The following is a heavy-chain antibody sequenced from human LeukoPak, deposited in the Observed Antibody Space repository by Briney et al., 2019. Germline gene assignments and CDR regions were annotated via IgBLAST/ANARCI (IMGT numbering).Heavy chain of an antibody. D-gene: IGHD3-10*01. J-gene: IGHJ4*02. CDR2: IYSVGST. CDR1: GFTVSSNY. V-gene: IGHV3-66*01. CDR3: ARDLWSGSGSYLFYY. Sequence: GGSLRLSCAASGFTVSSNYMSWVRQAPGKGLEWASVIYSVGSTYYADSVKGRFTISRDNSKNTLYLQMNSLRAEDTAVYYCARDLWSGSGSYLFYYWGQGTLVTVSS.